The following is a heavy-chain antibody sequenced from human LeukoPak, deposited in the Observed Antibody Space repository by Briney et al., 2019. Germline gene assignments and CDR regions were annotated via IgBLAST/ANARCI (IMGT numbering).Heavy chain of an antibody. Sequence: SETLSLTCTVSGGSISSYYWSWIRQPPGKGLEWIGEINHSGSTNYNPSLKSRVTVSVDTSKNQFSLKLSSVTAADTAVYYCARGGWELPEGYFDYWGQGTLVTVSS. CDR3: ARGGWELPEGYFDY. J-gene: IGHJ4*02. D-gene: IGHD1-26*01. CDR1: GGSISSYY. V-gene: IGHV4-34*01. CDR2: INHSGST.